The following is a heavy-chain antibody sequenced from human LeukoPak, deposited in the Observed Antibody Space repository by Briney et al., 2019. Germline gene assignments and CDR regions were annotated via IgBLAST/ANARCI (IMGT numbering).Heavy chain of an antibody. CDR2: IWYDGSNK. CDR3: AKDLHSSSWHYYFDY. D-gene: IGHD6-13*01. CDR1: GFTFISYG. V-gene: IGHV3-33*06. Sequence: GRSLRLSCAASGFTFISYGMHWVRQAPGKGLEWVAVIWYDGSNKYYADSVKGRFTISRDNSKNTLYLQMNSLRAEDTAVYYCAKDLHSSSWHYYFDYWGQGTLVTVSS. J-gene: IGHJ4*02.